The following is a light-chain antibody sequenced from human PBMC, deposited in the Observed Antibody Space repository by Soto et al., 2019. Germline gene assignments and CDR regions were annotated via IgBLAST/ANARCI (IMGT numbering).Light chain of an antibody. Sequence: DIQMTQSPSILSASVGDSVTITCRASQSVSRWLAWYQQKPGKAPKFLIYDASSLNSGVPSRFSGSQSGTELTLTINGLQPDDFATYYCQQYDGYSPQTFGQGTKVDIK. CDR2: DAS. V-gene: IGKV1-5*01. CDR1: QSVSRW. J-gene: IGKJ1*01. CDR3: QQYDGYSPQT.